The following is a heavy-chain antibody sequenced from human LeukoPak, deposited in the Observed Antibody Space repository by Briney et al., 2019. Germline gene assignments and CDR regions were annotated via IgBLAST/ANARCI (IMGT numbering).Heavy chain of an antibody. D-gene: IGHD3-10*01. CDR2: SNHSGST. CDR1: GGSFSGYY. J-gene: IGHJ6*03. V-gene: IGHV4-34*01. CDR3: AGGWFGELGLYYYYMDV. Sequence: SETLSLTCAVYGGSFSGYYWSWIRQPPGKGLEWIGESNHSGSTNYNPSLKSRVTISVDTSKNQFSLKLSSVTAADTAVYYCAGGWFGELGLYYYYMDVWGKGTTVTISS.